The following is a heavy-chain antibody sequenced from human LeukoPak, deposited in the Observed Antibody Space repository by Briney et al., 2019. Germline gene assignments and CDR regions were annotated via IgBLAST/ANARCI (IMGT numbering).Heavy chain of an antibody. Sequence: ASVKVSCKASGYTFTGYYMHWLRQAPGQGLEWMGWINPNSGGTNYAQKFQGRVTMTRDTSITTSYMELSRLRSDDTAVYYCARDSAPFYSSSFDYWGQGTLVTVSS. CDR1: GYTFTGYY. V-gene: IGHV1-2*02. CDR2: INPNSGGT. CDR3: ARDSAPFYSSSFDY. D-gene: IGHD6-13*01. J-gene: IGHJ4*02.